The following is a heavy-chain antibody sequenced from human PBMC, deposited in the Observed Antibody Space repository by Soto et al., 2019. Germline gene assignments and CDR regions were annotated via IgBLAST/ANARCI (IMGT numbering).Heavy chain of an antibody. CDR3: ARPYCSGVICYPPPDF. D-gene: IGHD2-15*01. J-gene: IGHJ4*02. CDR2: INSDGSVT. Sequence: GGSLRLSCAASGFPFSSFWMDWVRQAPGKGLVWVAHINSDGSVTDYGDSVKGRFTISRDNAKNTLYLQMNNLRAEDTAVYYCARPYCSGVICYPPPDFWGQGTLVTVSS. V-gene: IGHV3-74*01. CDR1: GFPFSSFW.